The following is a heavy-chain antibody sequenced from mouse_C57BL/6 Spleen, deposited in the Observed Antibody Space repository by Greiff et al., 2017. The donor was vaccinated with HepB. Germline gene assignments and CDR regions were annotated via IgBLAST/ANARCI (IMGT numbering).Heavy chain of an antibody. D-gene: IGHD1-1*01. V-gene: IGHV1-54*01. Sequence: QVQLQQPGAELVRPGTSVKVSCKASGYAFTNYLIEWVKQRPGQGLEWIGVINPGSGGTNYNEKFKGKATLTADKSSSTAYMQLSSLTSEDSAVYFCARGDYGSRWFAYWGQGTLVTVSA. CDR3: ARGDYGSRWFAY. CDR1: GYAFTNYL. CDR2: INPGSGGT. J-gene: IGHJ3*01.